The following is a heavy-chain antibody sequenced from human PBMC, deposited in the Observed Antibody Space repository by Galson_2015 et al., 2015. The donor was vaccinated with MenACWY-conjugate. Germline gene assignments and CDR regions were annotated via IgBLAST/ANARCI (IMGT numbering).Heavy chain of an antibody. J-gene: IGHJ6*02. V-gene: IGHV3-23*01. CDR1: GFTFSTYV. CDR3: ARSSGMDV. CDR2: ISDGGGYI. Sequence: SLRLSCAASGFTFSTYVMNWGRQAPGKGLEWVSSISDGGGYIYYADSVKGRFTISRDNSRYTLFLQMNSLRADDTAVYFCARSSGMDVWGQGTTVTVSS.